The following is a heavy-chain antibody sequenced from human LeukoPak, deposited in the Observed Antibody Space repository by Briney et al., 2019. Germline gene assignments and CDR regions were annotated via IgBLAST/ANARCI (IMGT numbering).Heavy chain of an antibody. CDR1: GFTVSSDS. J-gene: IGHJ4*02. CDR3: ERGNSGWSYIDY. D-gene: IGHD6-19*01. V-gene: IGHV3-11*01. CDR2: IRSSGSTI. Sequence: GGSLRLSCTASGFTVSSDSMTWVRQAPGKGLEWVSYIRSSGSTISYADSVKGRFTISRDNAKNSLYLQMNSLRAEDTAVYYCERGNSGWSYIDYWGREPWSPSPQ.